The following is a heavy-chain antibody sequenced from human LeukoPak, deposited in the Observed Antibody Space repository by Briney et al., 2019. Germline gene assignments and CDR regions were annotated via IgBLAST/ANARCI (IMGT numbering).Heavy chain of an antibody. CDR2: TYYTSKWYN. V-gene: IGHV6-1*01. CDR1: GDSVSNNSAA. D-gene: IGHD1-1*01. Sequence: SQTLSLTCAISGDSVSNNSAAWNWIRQSPSRGLEWLGRTYYTSKWYNDFAESVKSRITINPDTSKNQFSLQLNSVTPEDTAVYYCVRDNYRYFDYWGQGTLVTVSS. CDR3: VRDNYRYFDY. J-gene: IGHJ4*02.